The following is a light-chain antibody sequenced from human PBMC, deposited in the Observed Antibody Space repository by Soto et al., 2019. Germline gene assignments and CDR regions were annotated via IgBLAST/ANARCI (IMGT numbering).Light chain of an antibody. CDR1: QDISNY. J-gene: IGKJ4*01. CDR3: EQHDNLPRLT. V-gene: IGKV1-33*01. CDR2: DAS. Sequence: DIQMTQSPSSLSASVGDRVTITCQASQDISNYLNWYQQKPGKDPKLLIYDASNLETGVTSRFCGGGSGTDFSFTISSLQPEDIATYYCEQHDNLPRLTFGGGTKVEIK.